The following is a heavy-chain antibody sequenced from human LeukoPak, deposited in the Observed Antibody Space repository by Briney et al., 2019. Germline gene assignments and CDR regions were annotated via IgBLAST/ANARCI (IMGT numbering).Heavy chain of an antibody. CDR1: GFTFSSYW. CDR3: AREGGGDYAFDY. CDR2: INSDGSST. V-gene: IGHV3-74*01. D-gene: IGHD2-21*02. Sequence: GGSLRLSCAASGFTFSSYWMHWVRQAPGKGLVWVSRINSDGSSTSYADSVKGRFTISRDNAKNTLYLQMNSLRAEDTAVYYCAREGGGDYAFDYWGQGTLVTVSS. J-gene: IGHJ4*02.